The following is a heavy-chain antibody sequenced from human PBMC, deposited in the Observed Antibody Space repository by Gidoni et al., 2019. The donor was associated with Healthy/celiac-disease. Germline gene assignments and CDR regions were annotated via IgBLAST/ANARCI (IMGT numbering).Heavy chain of an antibody. CDR3: TTCLVGATSEGCEAFDI. D-gene: IGHD1-26*01. CDR2: IKSKTDGGTT. V-gene: IGHV3-15*01. J-gene: IGHJ3*02. CDR1: GFPFSTAC. Sequence: EVQLVESGGGLVKPGGSLRLSCAASGFPFSTACMSWVRKAPGKGLEWGGRIKSKTDGGTTDYAAPVKGRFTISRDDSKNTLYLQRNSLKTEDTAVYYCTTCLVGATSEGCEAFDIWGQGTMVTVSS.